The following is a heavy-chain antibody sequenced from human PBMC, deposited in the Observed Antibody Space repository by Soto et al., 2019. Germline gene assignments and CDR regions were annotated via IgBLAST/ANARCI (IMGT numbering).Heavy chain of an antibody. D-gene: IGHD3-10*01. CDR1: GGSFSGYY. CDR3: ARRFGELFVYYGMEV. J-gene: IGHJ6*02. Sequence: SETLSLTCAVYGGSFSGYYWSWIRQPPGKGLEWIGEINHSGSTNYNPSLKSRVTISVDTSKNQFSLKLSSVTAADTAVYYCARRFGELFVYYGMEVWGQGTTVTVSS. CDR2: INHSGST. V-gene: IGHV4-34*01.